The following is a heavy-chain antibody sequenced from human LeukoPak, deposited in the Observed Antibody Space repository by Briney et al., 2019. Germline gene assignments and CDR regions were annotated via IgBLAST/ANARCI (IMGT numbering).Heavy chain of an antibody. V-gene: IGHV4-59*01. CDR3: ARMGSTLTMLYPFDP. Sequence: SETLSLTGTVSGGTSSSYYWSWIRQPPGKGLEWIGYIYYSGSTNYNPSLKSRVSISVDTSKNQCSLKLSSVTAADTAVYYCARMGSTLTMLYPFDPWGQGTLVTVSS. CDR1: GGTSSSYY. CDR2: IYYSGST. D-gene: IGHD4-17*01. J-gene: IGHJ5*02.